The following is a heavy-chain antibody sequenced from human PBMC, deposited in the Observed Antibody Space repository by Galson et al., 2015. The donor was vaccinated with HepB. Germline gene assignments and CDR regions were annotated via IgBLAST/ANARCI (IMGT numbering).Heavy chain of an antibody. CDR3: AKDLGGYSSGWIKYYFDY. Sequence: SLRLSCAASGFTFSSYAMSWVRQAPGKGLEWVSAISGSGGSTYYADSVKGRFTISRDNSKNTLYLQMNSLRAEDTAVYYCAKDLGGYSSGWIKYYFDYWGQGTLVTVSS. CDR2: ISGSGGST. J-gene: IGHJ4*02. CDR1: GFTFSSYA. D-gene: IGHD6-19*01. V-gene: IGHV3-23*01.